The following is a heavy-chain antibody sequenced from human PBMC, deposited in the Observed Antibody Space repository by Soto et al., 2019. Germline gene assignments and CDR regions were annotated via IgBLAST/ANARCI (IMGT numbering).Heavy chain of an antibody. CDR3: NRVRLGSNCSSGY. Sequence: EVQLLESGGGLVQPEGSLRLSCAASGFTFSDHYMDWFRQAPGKGLEWVGRIKNKANSYTTAYAAPVKGRFIISRDDSKNSVFLQMNRLKTDDTAVYYCNRVRLGSNCSSGYWGQGILVTVSS. J-gene: IGHJ4*02. D-gene: IGHD2-21*01. CDR1: GFTFSDHY. V-gene: IGHV3-72*01. CDR2: IKNKANSYTT.